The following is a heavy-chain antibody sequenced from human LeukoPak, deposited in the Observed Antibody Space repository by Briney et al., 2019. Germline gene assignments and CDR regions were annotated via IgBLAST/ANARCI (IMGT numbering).Heavy chain of an antibody. CDR3: ARRPQVFYDILTGNFDY. CDR2: IYHSGST. D-gene: IGHD3-9*01. CDR1: GGSISSSNR. Sequence: SGTLSLTCAVSGGSISSSNRWSWVRQPPGKGLEWIGEIYHSGSTNYNPSLKSRVTISVDKSKNQFSLKLSSVTAADTAVYYCARRPQVFYDILTGNFDYWGQGTLVTVSS. J-gene: IGHJ4*02. V-gene: IGHV4-4*02.